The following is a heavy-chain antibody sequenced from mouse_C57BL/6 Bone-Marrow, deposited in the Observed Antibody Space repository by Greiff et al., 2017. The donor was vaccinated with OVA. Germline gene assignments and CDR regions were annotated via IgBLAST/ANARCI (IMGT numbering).Heavy chain of an antibody. CDR2: IYYSGTI. Sequence: EVKLQESGPGLVKPSQTVFLTCTVTGISITTGNYRWSWIRQFPGNKLEWIGYIYYSGTITYNPSLTSRTTITRDTPKNQFFLEMNSLTAEDTATYYCARDHYDYDGLYWYFDVWGTGTTVTVSS. J-gene: IGHJ1*03. V-gene: IGHV3-5*01. CDR1: GISITTGNYR. CDR3: ARDHYDYDGLYWYFDV. D-gene: IGHD2-4*01.